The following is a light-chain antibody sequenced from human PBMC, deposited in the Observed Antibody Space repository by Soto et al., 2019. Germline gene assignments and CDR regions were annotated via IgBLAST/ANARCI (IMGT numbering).Light chain of an antibody. Sequence: VMTQSPATLSVSPGERATLSCWASETVATNLAWYQHKPCQAPRLLIYGASSRATGIPDRFSGSESGTDFTLTISRLEPEDFAMYYCQQYGSSPTWTFGQGTKVDIK. CDR1: ETVATN. CDR3: QQYGSSPTWT. V-gene: IGKV3-20*01. J-gene: IGKJ1*01. CDR2: GAS.